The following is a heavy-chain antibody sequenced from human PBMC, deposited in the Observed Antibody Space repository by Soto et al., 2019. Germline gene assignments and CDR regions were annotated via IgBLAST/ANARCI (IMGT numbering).Heavy chain of an antibody. CDR3: AKARSKAGDGYNHY. J-gene: IGHJ4*02. CDR2: ISYDGSNK. CDR1: GFAFSTYG. Sequence: LRLSCAATGFAFSTYGMHWVRQAPGKGREWVAAISYDGSNKYYADSVKGRFTISRDNSKNTLFLQMSSLRAEDTAVYYCAKARSKAGDGYNHYWGQGTRVTVSS. D-gene: IGHD5-12*01. V-gene: IGHV3-30*18.